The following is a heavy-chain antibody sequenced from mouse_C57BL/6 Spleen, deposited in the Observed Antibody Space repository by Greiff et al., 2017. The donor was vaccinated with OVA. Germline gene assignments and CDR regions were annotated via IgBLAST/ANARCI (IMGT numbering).Heavy chain of an antibody. D-gene: IGHD1-1*01. Sequence: QVQLQQPGAELVKPGASVKLSCKASGYTFTSYWMHWVKQRPGQGLEWIGMIHPNSGSTNYNEKFKSKATLTVDKSSSTAYMQLSSLTSEDSAVYYCARAWGVIYEDYWGQGTSVTVSS. J-gene: IGHJ4*01. CDR2: IHPNSGST. CDR3: ARAWGVIYEDY. CDR1: GYTFTSYW. V-gene: IGHV1-64*01.